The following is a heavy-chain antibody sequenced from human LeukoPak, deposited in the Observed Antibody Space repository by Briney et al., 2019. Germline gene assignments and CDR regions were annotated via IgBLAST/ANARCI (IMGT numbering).Heavy chain of an antibody. Sequence: GSVKFSCKASGYALPRYAMNWVRPAPGQGLAWMGWLNPNTGNPTYAQGFTGRFVFSLDTPVSTAYLQISSLKAEDTAVYYCARERNDCYGSSGCVGDSYMDVWGKGTTVTVSS. J-gene: IGHJ6*03. CDR3: ARERNDCYGSSGCVGDSYMDV. D-gene: IGHD3-22*01. CDR2: LNPNTGNP. V-gene: IGHV7-4-1*02. CDR1: GYALPRYA.